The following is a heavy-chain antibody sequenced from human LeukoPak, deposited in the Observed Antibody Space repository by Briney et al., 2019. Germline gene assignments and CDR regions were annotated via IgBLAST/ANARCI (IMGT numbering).Heavy chain of an antibody. D-gene: IGHD3-10*01. V-gene: IGHV4-39*01. CDR1: GGSISSSNYY. Sequence: KASETLSLTCTVSGGSISSSNYYWGWIRQAPGKGLEWIGSLYYSGTTYFNPSLKSRVTISVDASKNQFSLKLSSVTAADTAVYYCASMVRGVINRYFDYWGQGTLVTVSS. J-gene: IGHJ4*02. CDR2: LYYSGTT. CDR3: ASMVRGVINRYFDY.